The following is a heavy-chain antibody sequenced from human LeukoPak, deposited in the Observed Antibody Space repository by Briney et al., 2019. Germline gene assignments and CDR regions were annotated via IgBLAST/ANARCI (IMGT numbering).Heavy chain of an antibody. J-gene: IGHJ6*04. CDR2: FDPEDGET. V-gene: IGHV1-24*01. CDR3: ATDSIAAAGTWGYYYYGMDV. Sequence: ASVKVSCKVSGYTLTELSMHWVRQAPGKGLEWVGGFDPEDGETIYAQKFQGRVTMTEDTPTDTAYMELSSLRSEDTAMYYCATDSIAAAGTWGYYYYGMDVWGKGTTVTVSS. CDR1: GYTLTELS. D-gene: IGHD6-13*01.